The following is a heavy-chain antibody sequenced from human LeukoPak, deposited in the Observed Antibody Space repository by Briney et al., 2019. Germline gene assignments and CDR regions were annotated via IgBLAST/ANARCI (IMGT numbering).Heavy chain of an antibody. CDR2: INHSGST. CDR3: ARQDTTSYYDSSGYYPFDY. V-gene: IGHV4-34*01. CDR1: GGSFSGYY. Sequence: SETLSLTCAVYGGSFSGYYWSWIRQPPGKGLEWIGEINHSGSTNYNPSLKSRVTISVDTSKNQSSLKLSSVTAADTAVYYCARQDTTSYYDSSGYYPFDYWGQGNLVTVSS. D-gene: IGHD3-22*01. J-gene: IGHJ4*02.